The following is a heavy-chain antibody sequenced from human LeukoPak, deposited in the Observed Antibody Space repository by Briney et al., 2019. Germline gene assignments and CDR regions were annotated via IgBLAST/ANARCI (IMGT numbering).Heavy chain of an antibody. D-gene: IGHD2-2*02. CDR1: GFTFSSYS. Sequence: GGSLRLSCAASGFTFSSYSMNWVRQAPGKGLEWVSYISSSSSTIYYADSVKGRFTISRDNSKNTLYLQMNSLRAEDTAVYYCAKDYIVVVPAAIMDFQHWGQGTLVTVSS. J-gene: IGHJ1*01. V-gene: IGHV3-48*01. CDR3: AKDYIVVVPAAIMDFQH. CDR2: ISSSSSTI.